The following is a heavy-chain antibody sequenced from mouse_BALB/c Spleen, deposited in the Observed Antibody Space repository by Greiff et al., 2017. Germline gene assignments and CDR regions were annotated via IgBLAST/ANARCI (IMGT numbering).Heavy chain of an antibody. Sequence: EVKLVESGPGLVKPSQSLSLTCTVTGYSITSDYAWNWIRQFPGNKLEWMGYISYSGSTSYNPSLKSRISITRDTSKNQFFLQLNSVTTEDTATYYCARKRYDDGYAMDYWGQGTSVTVSS. CDR2: ISYSGST. J-gene: IGHJ4*01. V-gene: IGHV3-2*02. CDR1: GYSITSDYA. CDR3: ARKRYDDGYAMDY. D-gene: IGHD2-14*01.